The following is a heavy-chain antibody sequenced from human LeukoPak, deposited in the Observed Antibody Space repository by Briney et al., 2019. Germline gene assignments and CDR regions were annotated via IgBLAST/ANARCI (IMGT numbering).Heavy chain of an antibody. CDR1: GYSFTSYW. D-gene: IGHD6-19*01. CDR2: IYPGVSDT. CDR3: ARRGWWGAWAFDI. V-gene: IGHV5-51*01. J-gene: IGHJ3*02. Sequence: GESLKISCKGSGYSFTSYWIGWVRQMPGKGLEWMGIIYPGVSDTRYSQSFQGQVTISADKSISTAYLQWSSLKASDTAMHYCARRGWWGAWAFDIWGQGTMITVSS.